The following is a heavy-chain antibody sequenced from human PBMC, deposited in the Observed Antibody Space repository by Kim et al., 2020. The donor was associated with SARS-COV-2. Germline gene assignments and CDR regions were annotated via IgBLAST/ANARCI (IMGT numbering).Heavy chain of an antibody. CDR3: ARVLEATVTNLPGYFDL. CDR2: IYHSGST. Sequence: SETLSLTCAVSGGSISSSNWWSWVRQPPGKGLEWIGEIYHSGSTNYNPSLKSRVTISVDKSKNQFSLKLSSVTAADTAVYYCARVLEATVTNLPGYFDLWGRGTLVTVSS. D-gene: IGHD4-17*01. J-gene: IGHJ2*01. CDR1: GGSISSSNW. V-gene: IGHV4-4*02.